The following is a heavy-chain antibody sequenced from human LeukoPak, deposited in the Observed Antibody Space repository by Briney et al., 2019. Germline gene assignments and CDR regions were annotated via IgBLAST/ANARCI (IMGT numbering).Heavy chain of an antibody. CDR3: AKDSGWELLLWDACDI. Sequence: PGGSLRLSCAASGFTFSSYGMHWVRQAPGKGLEWVAFIRYDGSNKDYADSVKGRFTISRDNSKNTLYLQMNSLRAEDTAVYYCAKDSGWELLLWDACDIWGQGTMVIVSS. J-gene: IGHJ3*02. CDR2: IRYDGSNK. CDR1: GFTFSSYG. D-gene: IGHD1-26*01. V-gene: IGHV3-30*02.